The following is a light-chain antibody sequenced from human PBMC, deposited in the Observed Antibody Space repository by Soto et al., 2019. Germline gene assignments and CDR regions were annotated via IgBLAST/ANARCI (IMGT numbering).Light chain of an antibody. CDR3: LQDYSYPRT. J-gene: IGKJ1*01. CDR1: QAIRTE. Sequence: ASVGDRVIITCRASQAIRTELGWYQQRPGKAPKLLIYGTSNLQSGVPSRFSGSGSGTDFTLTINGLQPEDFATYYCLQDYSYPRTFGQGTKVDIK. CDR2: GTS. V-gene: IGKV1-6*01.